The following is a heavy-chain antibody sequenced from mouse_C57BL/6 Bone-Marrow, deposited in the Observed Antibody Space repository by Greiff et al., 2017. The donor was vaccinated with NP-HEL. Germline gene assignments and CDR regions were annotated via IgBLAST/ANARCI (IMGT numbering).Heavy chain of an antibody. CDR3: ARDDYDEGTWFAY. V-gene: IGHV5-17*01. D-gene: IGHD2-4*01. Sequence: EVKLVESGGGLVKPGGSLKLSCAASGFTFSDYGMHWVRQAPEKGLEWVAYISSGSRTIYYADTVKGRFTIARDNAKNTRFLQMTSLRSEDTAMYYCARDDYDEGTWFAYWGQGTLVTVSA. CDR2: ISSGSRTI. J-gene: IGHJ3*01. CDR1: GFTFSDYG.